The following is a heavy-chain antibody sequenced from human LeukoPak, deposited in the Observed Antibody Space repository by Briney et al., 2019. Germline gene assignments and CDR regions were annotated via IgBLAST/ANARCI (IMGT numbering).Heavy chain of an antibody. V-gene: IGHV4-59*08. Sequence: SETLSLTCTVPGGSLRNNYWSWIRQPPGKGLEWIGYISYSGSSNYNPSLKSRATISLDTSKGQFSLKLSSVTAADTAVYYCARHVADTGMVGDYWGQGTLVTVSS. CDR2: ISYSGSS. J-gene: IGHJ4*02. D-gene: IGHD5-18*01. CDR1: GGSLRNNY. CDR3: ARHVADTGMVGDY.